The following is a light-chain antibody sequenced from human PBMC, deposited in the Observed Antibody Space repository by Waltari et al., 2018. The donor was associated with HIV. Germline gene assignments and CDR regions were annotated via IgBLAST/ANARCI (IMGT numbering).Light chain of an antibody. CDR3: QQYGTSPFA. J-gene: IGKJ3*01. CDR1: QSVSSGY. V-gene: IGKV3-20*01. Sequence: EIVLTQSPGTLSLSPGERATLSCRASQSVSSGYLAWYQQKPGQAPRLLMHGVSTRATGIPDRFSGSGSGTDFTLTINRLEPEDFAVYYCQQYGTSPFAFGPGTKVDIK. CDR2: GVS.